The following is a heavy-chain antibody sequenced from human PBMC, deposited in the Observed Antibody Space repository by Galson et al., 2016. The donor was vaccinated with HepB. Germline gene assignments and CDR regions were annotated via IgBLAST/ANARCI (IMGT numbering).Heavy chain of an antibody. CDR2: ISLSGIT. CDR3: ARQIPVQRGAFDF. V-gene: IGHV4-59*08. Sequence: SETLSLTCSVSGRPITTSSCGWFRQPPGGGLELIAYISLSGITDYNPSLKGRVTISVHVSRSQLSLNGSSVTAADADFYSCARQIPVQRGAFDFWGQGTPVAVSS. J-gene: IGHJ4*02. CDR1: GRPITTSS. D-gene: IGHD2-2*01.